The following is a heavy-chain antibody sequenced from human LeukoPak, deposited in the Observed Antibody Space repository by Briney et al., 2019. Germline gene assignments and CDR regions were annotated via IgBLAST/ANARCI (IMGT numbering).Heavy chain of an antibody. J-gene: IGHJ5*01. V-gene: IGHV3-21*01. CDR3: AKDTLRYFDWFDY. CDR1: GFTFSSYS. CDR2: ISSSSSYI. D-gene: IGHD3-9*01. Sequence: PGGSLRLSCAASGFTFSSYSMNWVRQAPGKGLEWVSSISSSSSYIYYADSVKGRFTISRDNAKNSLYLQMNSLRAEDTAVYYCAKDTLRYFDWFDYWGQGTLVTVSS.